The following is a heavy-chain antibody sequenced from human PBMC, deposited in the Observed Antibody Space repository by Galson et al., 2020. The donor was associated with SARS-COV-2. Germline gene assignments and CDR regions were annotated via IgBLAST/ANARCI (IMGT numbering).Heavy chain of an antibody. CDR2: ISGSGSDT. Sequence: GGSLRLSCAASGFTFGNYAMTWVRQAPGKGLQWVTVISGSGSDTYYADSVKGRFTISRDNSRNTIYLQMNSLRAEDTAIYFCARGAIGGTTLYDLDHWGQGTLVTVSS. J-gene: IGHJ4*02. CDR1: GFTFGNYA. CDR3: ARGAIGGTTLYDLDH. D-gene: IGHD1-1*01. V-gene: IGHV3-23*01.